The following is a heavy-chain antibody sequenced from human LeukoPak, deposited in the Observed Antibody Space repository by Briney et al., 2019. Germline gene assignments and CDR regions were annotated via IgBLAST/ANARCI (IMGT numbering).Heavy chain of an antibody. CDR2: IIPIFGTA. CDR3: ARVGYYDFWSGYSAFDY. CDR1: GGTFSSYA. D-gene: IGHD3-3*01. V-gene: IGHV1-69*05. Sequence: SVKVSCKASGGTFSSYAISWVRQAPGQGLEWMGGIIPIFGTANYAQKLQGRVTMTTDTSTSTAYMELRSLRSDDTAVYYCARVGYYDFWSGYSAFDYWGQGTLVTVSS. J-gene: IGHJ4*02.